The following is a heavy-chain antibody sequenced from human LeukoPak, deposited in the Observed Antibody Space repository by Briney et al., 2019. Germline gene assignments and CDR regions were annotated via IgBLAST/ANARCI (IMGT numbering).Heavy chain of an antibody. CDR3: AKDKYGDYDGFDY. CDR2: ISGSGGST. V-gene: IGHV3-23*01. Sequence: PSETLSLTCNVSGGSISSYYWSWIRQPPGKGLEWVSAISGSGGSTYYADSVKGRFTISRDNSKNTLYLRMNSLRAEDTAVYYCAKDKYGDYDGFDYWGQGTLVTVSS. CDR1: GGSISSYY. D-gene: IGHD4-17*01. J-gene: IGHJ4*02.